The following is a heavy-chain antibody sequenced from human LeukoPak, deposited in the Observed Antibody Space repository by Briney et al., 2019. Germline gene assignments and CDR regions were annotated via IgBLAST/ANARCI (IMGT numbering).Heavy chain of an antibody. V-gene: IGHV3-7*05. CDR3: VAAGGS. J-gene: IGHJ5*02. CDR2: IKDDGSEK. D-gene: IGHD6-13*01. CDR1: GFTFSTYS. Sequence: AGGSLRLSCAASGFTFSTYSMNWVRQAPGRGLEWVASIKDDGSEKNYVDSVKGRFTISRDNANKSLCLQMNSLRAEDTAVYYCVAAGGSWGQGALVTVSS.